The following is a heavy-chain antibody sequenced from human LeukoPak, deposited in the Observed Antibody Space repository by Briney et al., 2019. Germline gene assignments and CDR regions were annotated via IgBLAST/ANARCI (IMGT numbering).Heavy chain of an antibody. CDR2: INQDGSQK. J-gene: IGHJ3*02. Sequence: PGGSLRLSCAASGFTFSIYWMSWVRQAPGKGLEWVANINQDGSQKYYVDSVKGRFTISRDNSRNTLYLQMNSLRAEDTAVYYCARAEVPGAIKSGAFDIWGQGTMVTVSS. CDR3: ARAEVPGAIKSGAFDI. CDR1: GFTFSIYW. D-gene: IGHD2-2*01. V-gene: IGHV3-7*01.